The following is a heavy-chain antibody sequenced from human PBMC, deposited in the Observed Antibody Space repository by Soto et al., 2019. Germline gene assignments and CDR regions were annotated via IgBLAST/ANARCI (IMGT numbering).Heavy chain of an antibody. D-gene: IGHD6-19*01. V-gene: IGHV3-11*01. CDR3: ARVSGGWPLDH. J-gene: IGHJ4*02. CDR1: GFSFSDYY. CDR2: ISSSGITI. Sequence: GGSLRLSCAASGFSFSDYYMSWIRQAPGKGLEWVSYISSSGITIQYADSVKGRFTISRDDAKNSLYLQMNSLRAEDTAVYYCARVSGGWPLDHWGQGTLVTVSS.